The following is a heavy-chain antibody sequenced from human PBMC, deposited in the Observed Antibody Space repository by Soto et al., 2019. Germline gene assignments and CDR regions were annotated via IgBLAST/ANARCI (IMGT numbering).Heavy chain of an antibody. CDR1: GGTFSSYT. V-gene: IGHV1-69*02. CDR2: IIPILGIA. CDR3: ASCRSCGVPAANNDAFDI. J-gene: IGHJ3*02. D-gene: IGHD2-2*01. Sequence: SVKVSCKASGGTFSSYTISWVRQAPGQGLEWMGRIIPILGIANYAQKFQGRVTITADKSTSTAYMELSSLRSEDTAVYYCASCRSCGVPAANNDAFDIWGPGTMVTVSS.